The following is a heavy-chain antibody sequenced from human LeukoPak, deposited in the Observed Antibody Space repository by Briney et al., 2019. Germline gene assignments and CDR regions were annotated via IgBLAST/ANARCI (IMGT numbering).Heavy chain of an antibody. V-gene: IGHV1-69*01. Sequence: GASVKVSCKASGGTFSSYAISWVRQAPGQGLEWMGGIIPIFCTANYEQKFQGRVTITADESTSTAYMELSSLRSEDTAVYYCARLMDGSGSYYNIDHYYYYMDVWGKGTTVTVSS. J-gene: IGHJ6*03. CDR1: GGTFSSYA. CDR3: ARLMDGSGSYYNIDHYYYYMDV. D-gene: IGHD3-10*01. CDR2: IIPIFCTA.